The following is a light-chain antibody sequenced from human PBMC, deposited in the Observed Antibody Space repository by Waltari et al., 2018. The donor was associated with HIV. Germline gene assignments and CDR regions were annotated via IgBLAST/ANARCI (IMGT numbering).Light chain of an antibody. CDR1: KLADKY. Sequence: SYELTQPPSVSVSPGQTVSITCSGDKLADKYVCWYQQRSGQSPVVVIYQDTKRPSGIPDRFSGSNSGNTATLTISGTQAVDEAIYYCQAWDSGIHFGGGTKLTVV. CDR3: QAWDSGIH. CDR2: QDT. J-gene: IGLJ2*01. V-gene: IGLV3-1*01.